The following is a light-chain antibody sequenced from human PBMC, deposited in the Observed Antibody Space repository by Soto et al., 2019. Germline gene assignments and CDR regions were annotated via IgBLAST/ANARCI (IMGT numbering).Light chain of an antibody. V-gene: IGKV1-5*01. Sequence: DIQMTQSPSTLSASVGDRVTITCRASQSISSWLAWYKQKPGKAPNLLIYDASSLESGVPSRFSGSGSGTEFTLTISSLQPDDFATYYCQQYNSYSLTFGGGTKVEIK. CDR1: QSISSW. CDR3: QQYNSYSLT. CDR2: DAS. J-gene: IGKJ4*01.